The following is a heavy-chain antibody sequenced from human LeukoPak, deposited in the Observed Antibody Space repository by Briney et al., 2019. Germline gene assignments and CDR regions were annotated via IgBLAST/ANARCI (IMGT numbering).Heavy chain of an antibody. CDR2: IYYSGRN. V-gene: IGHV4-39*07. Sequence: SETLSLTCTVSGGSISSSTYYWGWVRQPPGRGLEWNGNIYYSGRNYYNPSLNSRVTISVPTSRNQFSLQLSSVTAADTAVYYCARVGGSSWYSGVENFDYWGQGTLVTVSS. D-gene: IGHD6-13*01. J-gene: IGHJ4*02. CDR1: GGSISSSTYY. CDR3: ARVGGSSWYSGVENFDY.